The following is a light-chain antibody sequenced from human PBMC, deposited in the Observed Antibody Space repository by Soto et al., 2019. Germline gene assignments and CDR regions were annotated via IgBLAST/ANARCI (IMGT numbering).Light chain of an antibody. V-gene: IGLV1-44*01. J-gene: IGLJ3*02. CDR1: RSNIGGNT. Sequence: VVTQPPSASGTPGQRVTISCSGSRSNIGGNTVNWYQQYPGAAPKLLIFSDNQRPSGVPDRFSGSKSGTSASLAISGLQSEDEADYHCAAWDDSLKGLVFGGGTQLTVL. CDR2: SDN. CDR3: AAWDDSLKGLV.